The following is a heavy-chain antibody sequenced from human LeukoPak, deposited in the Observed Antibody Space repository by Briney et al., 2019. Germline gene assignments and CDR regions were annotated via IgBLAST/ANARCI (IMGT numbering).Heavy chain of an antibody. CDR2: INPNSGGT. Sequence: ASVNVSCKASGYTFTGYYMHWVRQAPGQGLEWMGWINPNSGGTNYAQKFQGRVTMTRDTSISTAYMELSRLRSDDTAVYYCARGGLSRKQWLVRCYFDYWGQGTLVTVSS. CDR3: ARGGLSRKQWLVRCYFDY. V-gene: IGHV1-2*02. CDR1: GYTFTGYY. D-gene: IGHD6-19*01. J-gene: IGHJ4*02.